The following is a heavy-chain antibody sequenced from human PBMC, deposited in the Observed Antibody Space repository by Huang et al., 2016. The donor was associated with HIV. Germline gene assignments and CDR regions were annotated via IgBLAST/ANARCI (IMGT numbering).Heavy chain of an antibody. D-gene: IGHD6-13*01. CDR3: ARWEAAADNNWFDP. CDR1: GGTFSSCG. CDR2: IIPIFGTP. V-gene: IGHV1-69*01. J-gene: IGHJ5*02. Sequence: QVQLVQSGAEVKKPGSSVKVSCRASGGTFSSCGISWVRQAPGQGLEWMGGIIPIFGTPNYAPKFQGRVTITADESTSTAYMELSSLRSEDTAVYYCARWEAAADNNWFDPWGQGTLVTVSS.